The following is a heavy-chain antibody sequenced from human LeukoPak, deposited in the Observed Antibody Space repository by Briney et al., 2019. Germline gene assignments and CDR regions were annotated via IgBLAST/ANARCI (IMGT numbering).Heavy chain of an antibody. J-gene: IGHJ4*02. CDR1: GGSISSGGYY. Sequence: PSETLSLTCTVSGGSISSGGYYWSWIRQHPGKGLEWIGYIYYSGSTYYNPSLKSRVTKSVDTSKNQFSLKLSSVTAADTAVYYCARAAARITMVRGPPYYFDYWGQGTLVTVSS. CDR2: IYYSGST. D-gene: IGHD3-10*01. CDR3: ARAAARITMVRGPPYYFDY. V-gene: IGHV4-31*03.